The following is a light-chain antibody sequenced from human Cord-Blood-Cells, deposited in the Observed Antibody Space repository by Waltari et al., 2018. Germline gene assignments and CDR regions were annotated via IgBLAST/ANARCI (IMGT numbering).Light chain of an antibody. CDR1: QSISSY. CDR2: AAS. V-gene: IGKV1-39*01. CDR3: QQSYSTPLT. Sequence: DIQMTQSPSSLSASVGDRVTITCRASQSISSYLNWYQQKPGKAPKLLIYAASSLQSGGPSRFSGSGSGTDFPLTISSLQPEDFATYYCQQSYSTPLTFGGGTKVEIK. J-gene: IGKJ4*01.